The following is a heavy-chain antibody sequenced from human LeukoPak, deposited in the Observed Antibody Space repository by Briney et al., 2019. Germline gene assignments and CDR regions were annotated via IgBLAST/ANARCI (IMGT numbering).Heavy chain of an antibody. V-gene: IGHV3-74*01. J-gene: IGHJ4*02. CDR2: INSDGSWT. Sequence: GGSLRLSCAASGNYWMHWVHQAPGKGLVWVSHINSDGSWTSYADSVKGRFTISKDNAKNTVYLQMNNLRAEDTAVYYCVSFYEAYWGRGTLVTVSS. CDR1: GNYW. CDR3: VSFYEAY. D-gene: IGHD2/OR15-2a*01.